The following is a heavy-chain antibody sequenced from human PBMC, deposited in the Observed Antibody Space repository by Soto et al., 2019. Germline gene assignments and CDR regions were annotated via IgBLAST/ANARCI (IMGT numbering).Heavy chain of an antibody. CDR3: AKVATPFTMIVVVITTFDY. Sequence: EVQLLESGGGLVQPGGSLRLSCAASGFTFSSYAMSWVRQAPGKGLEWVSAISGSGGSTYYADSVKGRFTISRDNSMNTLYLQMSSLRAEDTAVYYCAKVATPFTMIVVVITTFDYWGQGTLVTVSS. CDR2: ISGSGGST. V-gene: IGHV3-23*01. CDR1: GFTFSSYA. D-gene: IGHD3-22*01. J-gene: IGHJ4*02.